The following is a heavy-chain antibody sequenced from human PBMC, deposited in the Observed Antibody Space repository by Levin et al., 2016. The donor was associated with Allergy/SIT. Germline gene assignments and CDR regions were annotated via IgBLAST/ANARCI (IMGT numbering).Heavy chain of an antibody. V-gene: IGHV3-23*01. CDR3: AKSVVVVPAALRSDGFDI. D-gene: IGHD2-2*02. CDR2: ISGSGHST. CDR1: GFTFTNYV. J-gene: IGHJ3*02. Sequence: GESLKISCAASGFTFTNYVMSWVRQAPGRGLEWVASISGSGHSTYYADSVKGRFTVSRDNSKNTLYLEMNSLRVEDTAVYYCAKSVVVVPAALRSDGFDIWGQGTTVTVSS.